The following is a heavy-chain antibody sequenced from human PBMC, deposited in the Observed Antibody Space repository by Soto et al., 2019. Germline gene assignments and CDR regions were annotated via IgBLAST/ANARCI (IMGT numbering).Heavy chain of an antibody. CDR2: IKQDGSET. Sequence: ELQLVESGGGLVQPGGSLRLSCVVSGFTFSNYWMSWVRQAPGKGLEWVANIKQDGSETYYVDSVKGRFTISRDNAKNSLYLQMTSLRGEDTAVYFCARGWATVAGTEDNLGQGTLVMFSS. J-gene: IGHJ4*02. CDR3: ARGWATVAGTEDN. V-gene: IGHV3-7*01. D-gene: IGHD6-19*01. CDR1: GFTFSNYW.